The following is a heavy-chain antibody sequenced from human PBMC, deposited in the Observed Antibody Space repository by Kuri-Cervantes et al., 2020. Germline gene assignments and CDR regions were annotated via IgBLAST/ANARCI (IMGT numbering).Heavy chain of an antibody. CDR1: GSTFSSYS. CDR2: ISSSSSYI. V-gene: IGHV3-21*01. CDR3: ARERGRTMVYYYYMDV. D-gene: IGHD3-10*01. J-gene: IGHJ6*03. Sequence: ETLSLTCAASGSTFSSYSMNWVRQAPGKGLEWVSFISSSSSYIYYADSVKGRFTISKDNAKNSLYLQMNSLRAEDTAVYYCARERGRTMVYYYYMDVWGKGTTVTVSS.